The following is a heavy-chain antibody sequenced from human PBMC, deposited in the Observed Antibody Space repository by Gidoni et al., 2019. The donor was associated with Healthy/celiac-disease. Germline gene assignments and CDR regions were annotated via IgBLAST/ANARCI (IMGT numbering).Heavy chain of an antibody. CDR2: ISSSSSYI. Sequence: EVQLVESGGGLVKPGGSLRLSCAASGFTLSSFSMNLFRQAPGKGLEWVSSISSSSSYIYYADSVKGRFTISRDNAKNSLYLQMNSLRAEDTAVYYCARDYAALTYGGYDGRQSLGHHDYWGQGTLVTVSS. D-gene: IGHD5-12*01. J-gene: IGHJ4*02. V-gene: IGHV3-21*01. CDR1: GFTLSSFS. CDR3: ARDYAALTYGGYDGRQSLGHHDY.